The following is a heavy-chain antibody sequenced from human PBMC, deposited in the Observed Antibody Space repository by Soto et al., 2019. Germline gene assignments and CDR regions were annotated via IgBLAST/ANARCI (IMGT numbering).Heavy chain of an antibody. CDR2: IYWNDDK. J-gene: IGHJ6*02. CDR3: AHRQDSSSSSKGGYYYYYGMDV. Sequence: PTLVNPTQTLTLTCTFSGFSLSTSGVGVGWIRQPPGKALEWLALIYWNDDKRYSPSLKSRLTITKDTSKNQVVLTMTNMDPVDTATYYCAHRQDSSSSSKGGYYYYYGMDVWGQGTTVTVSS. CDR1: GFSLSTSGVG. D-gene: IGHD6-6*01. V-gene: IGHV2-5*01.